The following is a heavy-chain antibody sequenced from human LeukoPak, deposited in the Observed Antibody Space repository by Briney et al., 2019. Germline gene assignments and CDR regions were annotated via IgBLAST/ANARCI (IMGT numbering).Heavy chain of an antibody. CDR3: ARYNTYGPFDY. V-gene: IGHV4-59*08. D-gene: IGHD5-18*01. Sequence: SETLSLTCTVSGGSIGSYYWSWIRQPPGKGLEWIGYIYYSGSTDYNPSLKSRVTISVDTSKNQFSLNLSSVTAADTAVYYCARYNTYGPFDYWGQGTLVTVSS. J-gene: IGHJ4*02. CDR2: IYYSGST. CDR1: GGSIGSYY.